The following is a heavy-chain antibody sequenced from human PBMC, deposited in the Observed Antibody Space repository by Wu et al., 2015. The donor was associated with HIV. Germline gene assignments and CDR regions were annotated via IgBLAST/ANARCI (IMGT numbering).Heavy chain of an antibody. Sequence: QVQLVQSGAEVKKPGASVKVSCKASGYTFTGYYMHWVRQAPGQGLEWMGWINPNSGGTNYAQKFQGRVTMTRDTSISTAYMELSRLRSDDTAVYYCARVRSHTFGGVIGEYYFDYWGQGTLVTVSS. CDR2: INPNSGGT. D-gene: IGHD3-16*02. J-gene: IGHJ4*02. CDR1: GYTFTGYY. V-gene: IGHV1-2*02. CDR3: ARVRSHTFGGVIGEYYFDY.